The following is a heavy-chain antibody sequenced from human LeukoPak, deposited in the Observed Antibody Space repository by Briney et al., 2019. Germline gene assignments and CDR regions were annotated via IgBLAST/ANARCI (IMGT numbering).Heavy chain of an antibody. D-gene: IGHD3-3*02. V-gene: IGHV3-74*01. CDR1: GFTFSSYW. J-gene: IGHJ3*02. Sequence: GGSLRLSCAASGFTFSSYWMHWVRQAPGKGLVWVSRINSDGSSTSYADSVKGRFTISRDNAKNTLYLQMNSLRAEDTAVYYCARVSFLAPDAFDIWGQGTMVTVSS. CDR3: ARVSFLAPDAFDI. CDR2: INSDGSST.